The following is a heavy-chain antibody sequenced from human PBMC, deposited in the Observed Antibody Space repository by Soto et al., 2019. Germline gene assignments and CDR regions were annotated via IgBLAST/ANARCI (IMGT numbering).Heavy chain of an antibody. D-gene: IGHD2-2*01. CDR3: ARGRGSTGYLGREHYFDY. Sequence: EVQVVESGGGLVQPGGSLRLSCAASGFSVTNNYMNWVRQAPGKGLEWVSIIDIGGNTYYADSVKDRFTISRVNSRNTLYLHMDRLRAEDKAVYYCARGRGSTGYLGREHYFDYWGQGTLVTVSP. CDR2: IDIGGNT. CDR1: GFSVTNNY. J-gene: IGHJ4*02. V-gene: IGHV3-66*01.